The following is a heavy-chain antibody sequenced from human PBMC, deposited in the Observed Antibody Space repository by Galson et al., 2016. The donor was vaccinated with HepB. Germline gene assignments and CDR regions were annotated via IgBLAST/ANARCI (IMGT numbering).Heavy chain of an antibody. CDR2: ITGSGATT. D-gene: IGHD3-16*01. Sequence: SLRLSCAASGFSFSTSGMSWVRQTPGRGLEWVSGITGSGATTHYADSVKGRFTISRDNSKNTLYLYMNGLRAGDTAVYYRGKHGGFDYWGQGALVTVSS. CDR3: GKHGGFDY. V-gene: IGHV3-23*01. J-gene: IGHJ4*02. CDR1: GFSFSTSG.